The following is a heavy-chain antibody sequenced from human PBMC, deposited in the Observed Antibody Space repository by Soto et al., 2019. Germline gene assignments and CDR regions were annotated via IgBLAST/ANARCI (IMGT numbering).Heavy chain of an antibody. CDR2: IYHSGST. V-gene: IGHV4-4*02. CDR3: ARVRYSSSWYYYAMDV. D-gene: IGHD6-13*01. CDR1: DGSISSSNL. J-gene: IGHJ6*02. Sequence: SETMSHTSAVSDGSISSSNLWSRVRTHPGKGLEWIGEIYHSGSTNYTPSLKSRVTIAVDKSKNQFSLKLSSVTAADTAVYYGARVRYSSSWYYYAMDVWGQGTTVTVS.